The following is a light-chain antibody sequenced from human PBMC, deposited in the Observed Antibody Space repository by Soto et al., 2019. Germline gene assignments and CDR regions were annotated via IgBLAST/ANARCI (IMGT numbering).Light chain of an antibody. CDR2: DVS. Sequence: QSVLSQPASVSGAPGQSITISCTGTSSDVGGCNYVSWYQHHPGRAPKLINYDVSNRPSGVSIRFSASKSDNTASLTISGLQPEDEADYHCSSYTTSNTRQIVFGTGTKVTVL. CDR3: SSYTTSNTRQIV. V-gene: IGLV2-14*03. J-gene: IGLJ1*01. CDR1: SSDVGGCNY.